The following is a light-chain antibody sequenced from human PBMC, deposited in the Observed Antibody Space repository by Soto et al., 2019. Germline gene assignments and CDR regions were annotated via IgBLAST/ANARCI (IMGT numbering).Light chain of an antibody. V-gene: IGKV1-5*03. CDR3: QQYNTYSWT. CDR1: QSSSNR. CDR2: KAS. Sequence: DIQMTQFPSTLSASVGDRVTITCRASQSSSNRLAWFQQKSGEAPNLLIHKASSLESGVPSRFSGSGSGTEFTLTISSLQPDVFATYYCQQYNTYSWTFGQGTKVEIK. J-gene: IGKJ1*01.